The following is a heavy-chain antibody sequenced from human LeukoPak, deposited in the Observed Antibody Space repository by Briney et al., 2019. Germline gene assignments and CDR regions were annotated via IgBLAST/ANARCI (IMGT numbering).Heavy chain of an antibody. Sequence: SETLSLTCTVSGGSISSHYWSWIRQPPGQRLEWIGYMYYSGKTNYNPSLKSRVTISVDTSKNQFSLKLSSVTAADTAVYYCARTPICGADCYTDYWGQGTLVTVSS. CDR3: ARTPICGADCYTDY. J-gene: IGHJ4*02. CDR1: GGSISSHY. V-gene: IGHV4-59*11. D-gene: IGHD2-21*02. CDR2: MYYSGKT.